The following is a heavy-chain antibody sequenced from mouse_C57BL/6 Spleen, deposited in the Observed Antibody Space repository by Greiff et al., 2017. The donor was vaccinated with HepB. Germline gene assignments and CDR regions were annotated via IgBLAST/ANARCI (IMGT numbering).Heavy chain of an antibody. CDR1: GYAFSSSW. Sequence: VQLQQSGPELVKPGASVKISCKASGYAFSSSWMNWVKQRPGKGLEWIGRIYPGDGDTNYNGKFKGKATLTADKSSSTAYMQLSSLTSEDSAVYFCATAYYSNYVDYWGQGTTLTVSS. CDR2: IYPGDGDT. D-gene: IGHD2-5*01. V-gene: IGHV1-82*01. CDR3: ATAYYSNYVDY. J-gene: IGHJ2*01.